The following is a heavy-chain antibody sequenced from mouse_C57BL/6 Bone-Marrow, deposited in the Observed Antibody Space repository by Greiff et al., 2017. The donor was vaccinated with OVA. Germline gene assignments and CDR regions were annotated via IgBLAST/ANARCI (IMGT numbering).Heavy chain of an antibody. CDR2: ISDGGSYI. V-gene: IGHV5-4*03. CDR3: ASHSNYDAMDY. CDR1: GFTFSSYA. D-gene: IGHD2-5*01. J-gene: IGHJ4*01. Sequence: EVMLVESGGGLVKPGGSLKLSCAASGFTFSSYAMSWVRQTPEKRLEWVATISDGGSYIYYPDNVKGRFTISRDNAKNNLYLQMSHLKSEDTAMYYCASHSNYDAMDYWGQGTSVTVSS.